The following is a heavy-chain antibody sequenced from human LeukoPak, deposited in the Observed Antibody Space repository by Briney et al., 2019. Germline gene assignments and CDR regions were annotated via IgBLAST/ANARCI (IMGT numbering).Heavy chain of an antibody. J-gene: IGHJ3*01. CDR2: LNPNSGGT. CDR1: GYTFTGYY. Sequence: ASVKVSCEASGYTFTGYYMHWVRQAPGQGLEWMGRLNPNSGGTNYAQKFQGRVTMTRDTSISTAYMELSRLRSDDTAIYYCARQGMRGAFDFWGQGTMVTVSS. V-gene: IGHV1-2*06. CDR3: ARQGMRGAFDF.